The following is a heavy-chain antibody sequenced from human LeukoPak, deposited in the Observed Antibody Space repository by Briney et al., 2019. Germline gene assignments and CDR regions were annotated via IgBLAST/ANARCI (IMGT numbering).Heavy chain of an antibody. V-gene: IGHV3-48*01. CDR3: VRDLTIVGVAQVHH. J-gene: IGHJ5*02. Sequence: GGSLRLSCAASGFTFSIYTMNRVRQAPGKGLEWISYISTNSGTIWYADSVKGRFSISRDNAKNSLFLHMNSLRAEDTAVYYCVRDLTIVGVAQVHHWGQGTLVTVSS. CDR2: ISTNSGTI. D-gene: IGHD1-26*01. CDR1: GFTFSIYT.